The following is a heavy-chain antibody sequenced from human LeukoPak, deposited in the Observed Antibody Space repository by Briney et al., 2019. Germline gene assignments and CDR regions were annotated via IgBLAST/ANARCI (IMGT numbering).Heavy chain of an antibody. Sequence: PGGSLRLSCAASGFTFSSYAMHWVRQAPGKGLEWVAVISYDGSNKYYADSVKGRFTISRDNSKNTLYLQMNSLRAEDTAVYYCARDTILGEAVAVAGIFDYWGQGTLITVSS. V-gene: IGHV3-30-3*01. CDR1: GFTFSSYA. D-gene: IGHD6-19*01. J-gene: IGHJ4*02. CDR2: ISYDGSNK. CDR3: ARDTILGEAVAVAGIFDY.